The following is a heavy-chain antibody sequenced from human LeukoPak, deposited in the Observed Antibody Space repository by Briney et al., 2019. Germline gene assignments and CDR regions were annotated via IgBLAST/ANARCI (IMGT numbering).Heavy chain of an antibody. CDR2: IYYTGNS. CDR3: ATNLYGSGNYFAY. Sequence: PSETLSLTCTVSRASISSYYWSWIRQPPGKGLEWIGYIYYTGNSNYNPSLKSRVTMSVDTSKNQFSLKLSSVTAADTAVYYCATNLYGSGNYFAYWGQGTLVTVSS. CDR1: RASISSYY. V-gene: IGHV4-59*08. J-gene: IGHJ4*02. D-gene: IGHD3-10*01.